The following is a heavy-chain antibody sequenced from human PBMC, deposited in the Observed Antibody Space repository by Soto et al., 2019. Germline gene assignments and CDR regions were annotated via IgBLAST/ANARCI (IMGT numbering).Heavy chain of an antibody. V-gene: IGHV4-30-2*01. CDR3: ARGVLRVERPSYFDS. CDR1: GGSIRSGGYS. CDR2: IYHSGST. Sequence: RSLTCAVSGGSIRSGGYSWSWIRQPPGKGLEWIGYIYHSGSTYYNPSLKSRVTISVDRSKNQFSLKLSSVTAADTAVYYCARGVLRVERPSYFDSWGQGTLVTVSS. D-gene: IGHD1-1*01. J-gene: IGHJ4*02.